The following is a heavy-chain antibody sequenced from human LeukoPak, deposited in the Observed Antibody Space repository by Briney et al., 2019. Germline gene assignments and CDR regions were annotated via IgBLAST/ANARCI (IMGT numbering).Heavy chain of an antibody. CDR1: GFTVSSNY. CDR3: ARFAAGGSYYYYMDV. V-gene: IGHV3-53*01. D-gene: IGHD6-25*01. CDR2: IYSGGST. Sequence: GGSLRLSCAASGFTVSSNYMSWVRQAPGKGLEWVPVIYSGGSTYYADSVEGRFTISRDNAKNSLYLQMNSLRADDTAVYYCARFAAGGSYYYYMDVWGKGTTVTVSS. J-gene: IGHJ6*03.